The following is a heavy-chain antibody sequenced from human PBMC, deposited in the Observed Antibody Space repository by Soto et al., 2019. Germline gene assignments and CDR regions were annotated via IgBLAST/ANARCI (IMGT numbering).Heavy chain of an antibody. J-gene: IGHJ4*02. CDR2: IIPIFGTA. V-gene: IGHV1-69*12. CDR3: ASYCSGGSCYSGVPDY. CDR1: GGTFSSYA. D-gene: IGHD2-15*01. Sequence: QVQLVQSGAEVKKPGSSVKVSCKASGGTFSSYAISWVRQAPGQGLEWMGGIIPIFGTANYAQKFQGRVTTTADESTSTAYMELSSLRSEDTAVYYCASYCSGGSCYSGVPDYWGQGTLVTVSS.